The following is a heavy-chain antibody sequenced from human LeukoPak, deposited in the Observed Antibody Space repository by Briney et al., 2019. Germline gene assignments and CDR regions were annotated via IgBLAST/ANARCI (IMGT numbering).Heavy chain of an antibody. CDR2: IWSRGST. CDR3: ARDQSNALGRTSYDY. J-gene: IGHJ4*02. D-gene: IGHD2-8*01. Sequence: SETLTLSCAASGCTFSSDSRSWIRQPAGKGLEWIGGIWSRGSTTYNPALKSRVSMSINKTKKQFSLRLSSVTAADTAVYYYARDQSNALGRTSYDYWGQGTLVTVSS. CDR1: GCTFSSDS. V-gene: IGHV4-4*07.